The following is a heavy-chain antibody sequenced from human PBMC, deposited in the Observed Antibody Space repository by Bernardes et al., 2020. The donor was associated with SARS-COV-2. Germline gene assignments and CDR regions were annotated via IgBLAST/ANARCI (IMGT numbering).Heavy chain of an antibody. CDR2: INTDGSTT. CDR1: GFTFSSSS. J-gene: IGHJ5*02. Sequence: GRTLRLSCAASGFTFSSSSMDWVHKAPGKGLVWVARINTDGSTTGHADSVKGRFTISRDNARNTLFLQMNSLRVEDTAVYYCTRDHGGLSAWGQGTLVTVSS. V-gene: IGHV3-74*01. CDR3: TRDHGGLSA. D-gene: IGHD3-16*01.